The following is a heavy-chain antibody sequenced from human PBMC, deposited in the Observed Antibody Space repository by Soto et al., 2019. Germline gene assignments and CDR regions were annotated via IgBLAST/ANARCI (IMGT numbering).Heavy chain of an antibody. J-gene: IGHJ4*02. V-gene: IGHV1-18*01. CDR2: ISAYNGNT. Sequence: ASVKVSCKASGYTFTTNGISWVRQAPGQGLEWMGWISAYNGNTNYAQKLQGRVTMTTDTSTSTAYMELRSLRSDDTAVYYCARPYYYDSSGYWWLDYWGQGTLVTVSS. D-gene: IGHD3-22*01. CDR3: ARPYYYDSSGYWWLDY. CDR1: GYTFTTNG.